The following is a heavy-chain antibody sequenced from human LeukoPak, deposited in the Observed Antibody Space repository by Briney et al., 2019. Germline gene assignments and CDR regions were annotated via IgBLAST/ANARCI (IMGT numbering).Heavy chain of an antibody. D-gene: IGHD6-19*01. V-gene: IGHV3-53*01. CDR1: GFTVSSNY. J-gene: IGHJ4*02. Sequence: GGSLRLSCAASGFTVSSNYMSWVRQAPGEGLEWVSVIHSGGDTYYADSVKGRFTISRDNSKNTLYLQMNSLRVEDTAVYYCARGIDSSGWLDYWGQGTLVTVSS. CDR2: IHSGGDT. CDR3: ARGIDSSGWLDY.